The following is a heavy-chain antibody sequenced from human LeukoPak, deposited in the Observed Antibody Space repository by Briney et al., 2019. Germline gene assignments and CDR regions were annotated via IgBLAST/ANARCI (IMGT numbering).Heavy chain of an antibody. CDR2: INHSGST. J-gene: IGHJ4*02. V-gene: IGHV4-34*01. Sequence: SETLSLTCAVYGGSFSGYYWSWIRQPPGKGLEWIGEINHSGSTNYNPSLKSRVTISADTSKNQFSLKLSSVTAADTAVYYCARGSIRGSSGRYYFDYWGQGTLVTVSS. D-gene: IGHD3-22*01. CDR1: GGSFSGYY. CDR3: ARGSIRGSSGRYYFDY.